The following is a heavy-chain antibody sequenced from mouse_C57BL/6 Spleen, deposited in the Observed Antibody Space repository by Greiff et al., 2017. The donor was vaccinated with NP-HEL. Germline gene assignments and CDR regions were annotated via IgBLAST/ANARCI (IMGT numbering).Heavy chain of an antibody. CDR2: IDPSDSYT. J-gene: IGHJ3*01. Sequence: QVQLQQPGAELVKPGASVKLSCKASGYTFTSYWMQWVKQRPGQGLEWIGEIDPSDSYTNYNQKFKGKATLTVDTSSSTAYMQLSSLTSEDSAVYYCARTGKFAYWGQGTLVTVSA. D-gene: IGHD4-1*01. V-gene: IGHV1-50*01. CDR1: GYTFTSYW. CDR3: ARTGKFAY.